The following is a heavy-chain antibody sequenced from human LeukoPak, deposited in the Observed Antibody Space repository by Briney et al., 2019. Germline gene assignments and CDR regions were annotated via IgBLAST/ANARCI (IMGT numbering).Heavy chain of an antibody. V-gene: IGHV4-61*05. CDR1: GGSISSSSYY. CDR2: IYYSGST. Sequence: PSETLSLTCTVSGGSISSSSYYWGWIRQPPGKGLEWIGYIYYSGSTNYNPSLKSRVTISVDTSKNQFSLKLSSVTAADTAVYYCARSEVGATHAWYFDYWGQGTLVTVSS. CDR3: ARSEVGATHAWYFDY. D-gene: IGHD1-26*01. J-gene: IGHJ4*02.